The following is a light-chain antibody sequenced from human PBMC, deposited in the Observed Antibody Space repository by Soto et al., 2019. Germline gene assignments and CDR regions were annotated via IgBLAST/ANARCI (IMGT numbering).Light chain of an antibody. CDR1: SSNIGAGYD. V-gene: IGLV1-40*01. J-gene: IGLJ2*01. CDR2: GNI. Sequence: QSVLTQPPSVSGAPGQRVTISCTGSSSNIGAGYDVHWYQHLPGTAPKLLIYGNINRPSGVPDRISGSKSDTSASLAITGLQAEDEADYYCQSYDSSLSVVFGGGTKVTVL. CDR3: QSYDSSLSVV.